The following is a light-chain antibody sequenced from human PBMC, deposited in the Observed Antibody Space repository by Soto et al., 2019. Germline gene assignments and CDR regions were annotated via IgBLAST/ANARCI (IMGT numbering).Light chain of an antibody. V-gene: IGKV1-39*01. CDR1: QSISSY. CDR3: QQSYSTPRT. CDR2: AAS. Sequence: DIQMTQSPSSLSASVGDRFTITCRASQSISSYLNWYQQKPGKAPKLLIYAASSLQSGVPSRFSGSGSGTDFTLTTSSLQPEDFATYYCQQSYSTPRTFGQGTKV. J-gene: IGKJ1*01.